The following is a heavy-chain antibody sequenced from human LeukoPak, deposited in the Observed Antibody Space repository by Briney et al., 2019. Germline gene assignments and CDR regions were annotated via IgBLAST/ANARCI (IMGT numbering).Heavy chain of an antibody. CDR3: TTDPLVFGEAFDY. Sequence: GGSLRLSCAASGFTFSNAWMSWVRQAPGKGLEWVGRIKSKTDGGTTDYAAPVKGRFTISRDDSKNTLYLQMNSLKTEDTAVYYCTTDPLVFGEAFDYWGQGTLVTVSS. CDR1: GFTFSNAW. V-gene: IGHV3-15*01. J-gene: IGHJ4*02. CDR2: IKSKTDGGTT. D-gene: IGHD3-10*02.